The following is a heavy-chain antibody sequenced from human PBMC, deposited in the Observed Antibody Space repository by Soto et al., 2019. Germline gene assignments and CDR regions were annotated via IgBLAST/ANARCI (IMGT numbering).Heavy chain of an antibody. J-gene: IGHJ4*02. Sequence: EVRLVESGGVVVQPGGSLRLSCAASGFMFDDFSMHWVRQAPGKGLEWVALIGRDGINTYYADSVRGRFIVSRDNSKNSLYLLMNSLRSEDSALYFCVKERDDASWTDFDHWGQGTLVTVSS. V-gene: IGHV3-43*01. CDR1: GFMFDDFS. D-gene: IGHD2-2*01. CDR2: IGRDGINT. CDR3: VKERDDASWTDFDH.